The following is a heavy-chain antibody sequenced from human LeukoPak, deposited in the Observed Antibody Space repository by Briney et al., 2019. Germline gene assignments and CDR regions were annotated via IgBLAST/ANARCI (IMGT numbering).Heavy chain of an antibody. CDR1: GGSISGSSYY. Sequence: SETLSLTCTVSGGSISGSSYYWGWIRQPPGKGLEWIGSIYYSGSAYYNPSLKSRVTISVDTSKNQFSLKLSSVTAADTAVYYCASRYYYDSSGYTRWGQGTLVTVSS. V-gene: IGHV4-39*01. CDR3: ASRYYYDSSGYTR. D-gene: IGHD3-22*01. J-gene: IGHJ4*02. CDR2: IYYSGSA.